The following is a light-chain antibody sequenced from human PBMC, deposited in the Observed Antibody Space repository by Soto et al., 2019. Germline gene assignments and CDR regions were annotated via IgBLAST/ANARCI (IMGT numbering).Light chain of an antibody. CDR2: DIS. CDR1: QTVSRN. V-gene: IGKV3-15*01. Sequence: EVVVTQSPATPSVSPGERATPPRRASQTVSRNLAWYQQRPGQAPRLLIYDISNRAAGVPARFSGSGSETEFTLTIRSLQSEDFAVYFCQQYNNWPSFGQGTRLEIK. CDR3: QQYNNWPS. J-gene: IGKJ5*01.